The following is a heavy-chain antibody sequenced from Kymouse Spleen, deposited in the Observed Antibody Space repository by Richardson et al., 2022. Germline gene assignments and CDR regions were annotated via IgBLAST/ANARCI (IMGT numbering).Heavy chain of an antibody. CDR2: ISSSSSYI. CDR3: ARDSITGTSFDY. J-gene: IGHJ4*02. D-gene: IGHD1-7*01. V-gene: IGHV3-21*03. Sequence: EVQLVESGGGLVKPGGSLRLSCAASGFTFSSYSMNWVRQAPGKGLEWVSSISSSSSYIYYADSVKGRFTISRDNAKNSLYLQMNSLRAEDTAVYYCARDSITGTSFDYWGQGTLVTVSS. CDR1: GFTFSSYS.